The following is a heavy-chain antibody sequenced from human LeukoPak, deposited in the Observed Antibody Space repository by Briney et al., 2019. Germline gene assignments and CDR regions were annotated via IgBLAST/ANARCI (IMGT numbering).Heavy chain of an antibody. Sequence: SETLSLTCVVSGDSISPYYWNWIRQSPGKGLEWIGYIYYSGDTNYNPSLKSRVTMSVDTSKNQFSLKLSSVTAADTAVYYCARDGGDWGQGTLVTVSS. CDR2: IYYSGDT. CDR1: GDSISPYY. D-gene: IGHD4-23*01. J-gene: IGHJ4*02. V-gene: IGHV4-59*01. CDR3: ARDGGD.